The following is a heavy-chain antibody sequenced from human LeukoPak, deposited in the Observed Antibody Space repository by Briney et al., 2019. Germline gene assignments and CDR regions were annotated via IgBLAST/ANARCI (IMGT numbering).Heavy chain of an antibody. J-gene: IGHJ4*02. CDR2: IYYSGST. Sequence: SETLSLTCPVSGGSISSSSYYWGWIRQPPGKGLEWIGSIYYSGSTYYNPSLKSRVTISVDTSKSQFSLRLTSVTAADTAVYYCARHVRFLEWLSSYYFDYWGQGTLVTVSS. CDR1: GGSISSSSYY. V-gene: IGHV4-39*01. D-gene: IGHD3-3*01. CDR3: ARHVRFLEWLSSYYFDY.